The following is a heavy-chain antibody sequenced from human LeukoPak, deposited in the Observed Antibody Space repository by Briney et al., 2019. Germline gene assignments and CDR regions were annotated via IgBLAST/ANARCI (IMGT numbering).Heavy chain of an antibody. V-gene: IGHV3-74*01. CDR2: INPDGSDT. CDR1: KFNFGSFW. J-gene: IGHJ6*02. D-gene: IGHD2-15*01. Sequence: GGSLRLSCAASKFNFGSFWMNLVRLVPGKGLLWVSRINPDGSDTEYADSVKGRFTVSRDNARNTLYLEMRSLSAQDSGLYYCARVRNGYSSGLDVWGPGTWVTVS. CDR3: ARVRNGYSSGLDV.